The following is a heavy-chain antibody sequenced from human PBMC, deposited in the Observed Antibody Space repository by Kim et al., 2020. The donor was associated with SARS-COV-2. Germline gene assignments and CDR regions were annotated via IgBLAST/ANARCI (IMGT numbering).Heavy chain of an antibody. CDR3: ARSGWPATYWYFDL. V-gene: IGHV1-46*01. D-gene: IGHD6-19*01. J-gene: IGHJ2*01. Sequence: AQKCQGRVTMTRDTSTSTVYMELSSLRSEDTAVYYCARSGWPATYWYFDLWGRGTLVTVSS.